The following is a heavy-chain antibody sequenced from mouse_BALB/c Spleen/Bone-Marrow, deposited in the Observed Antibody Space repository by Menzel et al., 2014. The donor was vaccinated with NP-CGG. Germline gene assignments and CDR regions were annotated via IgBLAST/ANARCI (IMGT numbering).Heavy chain of an antibody. CDR2: IYPGNINI. D-gene: IGHD2-14*01. CDR1: GYTFTTYF. V-gene: IGHV1S56*01. J-gene: IGHJ4*01. Sequence: QVQLKQSGPALVKPGASMRISCKASGYTFTTYFIHWVKQRPGQGLEWIGWIYPGNINIKYNEDFKDKVTLTADKSSNTAHLQFSSLTSEGSAVYLCARGDYYRSVMDYWGQGTSVTVSS. CDR3: ARGDYYRSVMDY.